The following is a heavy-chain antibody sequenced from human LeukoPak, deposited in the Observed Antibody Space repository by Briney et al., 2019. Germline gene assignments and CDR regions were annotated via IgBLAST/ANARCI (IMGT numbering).Heavy chain of an antibody. CDR1: GGSFSGHY. J-gene: IGHJ3*02. V-gene: IGHV4-34*01. D-gene: IGHD6-6*01. CDR2: INHSGST. CDR3: AGNGEQLGVINAFDI. Sequence: SETLSLTCAVYGGSFSGHYWSWLRQPPGKGLEWIGEINHSGSTNYNPSLKSRVTISVDTSKNQFSLKLSSVTAADTAVYYCAGNGEQLGVINAFDIWGQGTMVTVSS.